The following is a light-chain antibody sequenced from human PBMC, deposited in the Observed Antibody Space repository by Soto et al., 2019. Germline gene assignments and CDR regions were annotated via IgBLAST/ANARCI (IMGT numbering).Light chain of an antibody. CDR1: QSFRGL. CDR3: QQSYSSPPT. Sequence: EVVLTQSPVTLSLSPGERATLSCRASQSFRGLLAWYQQKPGQAPRLLIYGASTRATGIPARFSGSRSGPDFTLTISSLQPEDFATYYCQQSYSSPPTFGQGTKVDIK. CDR2: GAS. V-gene: IGKV3-11*01. J-gene: IGKJ1*01.